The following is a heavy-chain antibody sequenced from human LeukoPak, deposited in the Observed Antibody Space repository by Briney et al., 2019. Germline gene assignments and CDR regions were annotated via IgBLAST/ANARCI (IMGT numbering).Heavy chain of an antibody. CDR2: IYYSGST. J-gene: IGHJ4*02. V-gene: IGHV4-31*03. D-gene: IGHD4-17*01. Sequence: PSETLSLTCTVSGGSISSGGYYWSWIRQHPGKGLEWIGYIYYSGSTYYNPSLESRVTISVDTSKNQFSLKLSSVTAADTAVYFCAREGGSTVTTDYWGQGILVTVSS. CDR3: AREGGSTVTTDY. CDR1: GGSISSGGYY.